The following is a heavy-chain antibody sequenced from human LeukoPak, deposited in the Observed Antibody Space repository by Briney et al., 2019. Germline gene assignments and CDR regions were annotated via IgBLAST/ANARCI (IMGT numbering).Heavy chain of an antibody. D-gene: IGHD6-13*01. V-gene: IGHV4-61*02. CDR1: GGSISSGSYY. CDR2: IYTGGST. J-gene: IGHJ4*02. CDR3: ARDGVQSSSRSHFDY. Sequence: SETLSLTCTVSGGSISSGSYYWSWIRQPAGKGLEWIGRIYTGGSTNYNPSLKSRVTISVDTSKNQFSLKLSSVSAADTAVYYCARDGVQSSSRSHFDYWGQGTLVTVSS.